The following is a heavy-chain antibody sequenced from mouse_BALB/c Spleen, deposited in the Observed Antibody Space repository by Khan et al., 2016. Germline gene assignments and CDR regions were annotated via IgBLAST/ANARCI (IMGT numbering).Heavy chain of an antibody. V-gene: IGHV1-9*01. CDR2: ILPGSGST. J-gene: IGHJ2*01. CDR1: GYTFSSYW. CDR3: ASLFTTATYLAY. Sequence: VQLPESGAELMKPGASVKISCKATGYTFSSYWIEWVKQRPGHGLEWIGEILPGSGSTNYNEKFKGKASFTADTSSNTAYMQLSSLTSEDSAVYYCASLFTTATYLAYWGQGTTLTVSS. D-gene: IGHD1-2*01.